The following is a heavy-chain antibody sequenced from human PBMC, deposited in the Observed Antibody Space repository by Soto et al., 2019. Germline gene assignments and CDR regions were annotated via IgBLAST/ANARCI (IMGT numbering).Heavy chain of an antibody. J-gene: IGHJ4*02. D-gene: IGHD3-10*01. Sequence: ASVKVSCKASGHTFTSYAMHWVRQAPGQRLEWMGWINAGNGNTKYSQKFQGRVTITRDTSASTAYMELSSLRSEDTAVYYCARDMGFGLSDYWGQGTLVTVSS. CDR2: INAGNGNT. CDR1: GHTFTSYA. V-gene: IGHV1-3*01. CDR3: ARDMGFGLSDY.